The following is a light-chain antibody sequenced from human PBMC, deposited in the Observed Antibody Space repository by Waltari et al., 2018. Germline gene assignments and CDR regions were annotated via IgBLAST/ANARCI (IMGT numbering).Light chain of an antibody. CDR1: SLSKYY. CDR2: GRY. CDR3: NSRDISAKHHVL. V-gene: IGLV3-19*01. J-gene: IGLJ2*01. Sequence: SSELTQEPAVSVALGQTVTITCQGDSLSKYYAGGYQQKPGQAPLLVIYGRYTRPSGIPDRFSASSSGDTASLTITGTQAEDEADYYCNSRDISAKHHVLFGGGTKLTVL.